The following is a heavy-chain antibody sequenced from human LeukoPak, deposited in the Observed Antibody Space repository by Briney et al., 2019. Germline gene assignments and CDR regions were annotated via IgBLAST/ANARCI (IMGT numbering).Heavy chain of an antibody. Sequence: ASVKVSCKASGYTFTSYDINWVRQATGQGLEWMGWMNPNSGNTGYAQKFQGRVTITRNTSISTAYMELSSLRSEDTAVYYRARGVEVAGTRGYYYMDVWGKGTTVTVSS. D-gene: IGHD6-19*01. CDR2: MNPNSGNT. J-gene: IGHJ6*03. CDR1: GYTFTSYD. CDR3: ARGVEVAGTRGYYYMDV. V-gene: IGHV1-8*03.